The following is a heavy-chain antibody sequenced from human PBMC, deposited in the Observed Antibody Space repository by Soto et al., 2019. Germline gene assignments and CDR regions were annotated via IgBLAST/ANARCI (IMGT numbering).Heavy chain of an antibody. J-gene: IGHJ2*01. CDR2: ISTYNAKT. D-gene: IGHD6-19*01. Sequence: QIQLVQSGGEVKKPGASVKVSCKASGYSFTTHGITWVRQAPGHGLEWLGWISTYNAKTNYTQNLQGRVTLTKDTSTNTADMELRSLRSDDTAVYFCARVPNGWYGSEYLELWGRGTLVTVSS. CDR1: GYSFTTHG. V-gene: IGHV1-18*01. CDR3: ARVPNGWYGSEYLEL.